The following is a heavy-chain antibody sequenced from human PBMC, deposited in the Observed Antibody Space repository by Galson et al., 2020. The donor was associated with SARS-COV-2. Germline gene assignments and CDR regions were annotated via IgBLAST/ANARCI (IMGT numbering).Heavy chain of an antibody. D-gene: IGHD2-2*01. CDR1: GLPFSSYG. J-gene: IGHJ3*02. CDR2: ISIDGSTT. CDR3: VKETAKGYYSNMQCWSWGLDI. Sequence: QAGGSLRISCAASGLPFSSYGMPWVRQAPGKGPEWVAVISIDGSTTLYADSVKGRFTISRDNSKSTLYLQINRLRTEDTAVYSCVKETAKGYYSNMQCWSWGLDIWGQGTKVTVSS. V-gene: IGHV3-30*18.